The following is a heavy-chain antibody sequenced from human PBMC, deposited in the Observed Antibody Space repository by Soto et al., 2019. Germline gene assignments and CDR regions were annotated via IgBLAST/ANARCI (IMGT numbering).Heavy chain of an antibody. V-gene: IGHV1-69*01. Sequence: QVQLVQSGAEVKKPGSSVRVSCKASGGSFRNYGITWVRQAPGQGLEWMGGIMPIFGTANYAQKFQGRVTISADELTTTVSLELSSLSSDDTAVYYCARGGIVAVPAALSSYDDYTNYRFDSWGQGTLVSVSS. CDR2: IMPIFGTA. J-gene: IGHJ4*02. CDR1: GGSFRNYG. CDR3: ARGGIVAVPAALSSYDDYTNYRFDS. D-gene: IGHD2-8*01.